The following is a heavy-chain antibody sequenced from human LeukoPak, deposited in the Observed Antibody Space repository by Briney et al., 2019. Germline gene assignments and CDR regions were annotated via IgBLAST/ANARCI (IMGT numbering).Heavy chain of an antibody. CDR1: GGSLSSYY. V-gene: IGHV4-59*01. CDR2: IFYRGRT. D-gene: IGHD5-18*01. Sequence: SETLSLTCSVSGGSLSSYYWSWIRQPPGKGLEWIGYIFYRGRTNYNPSLKSRVTISIDTSKNQFSLQLKSVTAADTALYYCARDQGRGYSYGPNAFAIWGQGKMVTVSS. CDR3: ARDQGRGYSYGPNAFAI. J-gene: IGHJ3*02.